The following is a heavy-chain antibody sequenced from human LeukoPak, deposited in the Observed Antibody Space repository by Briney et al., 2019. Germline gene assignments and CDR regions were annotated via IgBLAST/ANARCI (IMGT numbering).Heavy chain of an antibody. J-gene: IGHJ5*02. V-gene: IGHV1-46*01. Sequence: ASVKVSCKASGGTFSSYAISWVRQAPGQGPEWMGVISPSGGSTIYAQKFKGRVTLTRDMSTSTDYLELSSLRSEDTAVYYCARDNSVRDEAWWFNPWGHGTLVTVSS. CDR1: GGTFSSYA. CDR3: ARDNSVRDEAWWFNP. CDR2: ISPSGGST. D-gene: IGHD5-24*01.